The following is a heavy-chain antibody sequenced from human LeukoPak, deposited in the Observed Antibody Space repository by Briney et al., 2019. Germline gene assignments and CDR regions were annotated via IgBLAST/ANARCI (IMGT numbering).Heavy chain of an antibody. CDR3: AATGDNDAFDI. J-gene: IGHJ3*02. D-gene: IGHD7-27*01. V-gene: IGHV3-21*01. CDR2: ISGSSSYI. CDR1: GFTFSTYS. Sequence: GGSLRLSCAASGFTFSTYSMNWVRQAPGKGLEWVASISGSSSYIYYADSVKGRFTISRDNAKDSLYLQMNSLRTEDTAVYYCAATGDNDAFDIWGQGTMVTVSS.